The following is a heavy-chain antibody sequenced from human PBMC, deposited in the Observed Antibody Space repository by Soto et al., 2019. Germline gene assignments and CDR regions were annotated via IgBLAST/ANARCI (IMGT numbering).Heavy chain of an antibody. J-gene: IGHJ4*02. CDR1: GYTFSGHY. Sequence: ACVKVSCKTSGYTFSGHYIPWVRQAPQQGPEWMGEIGPESGATRYAEKFRGRVTMTMDTSITTVYMELSNLSPADTAVYYCGRGRSGQIVIFYWAQGSPVTVSS. CDR3: GRGRSGQIVIFY. D-gene: IGHD1-26*01. CDR2: IGPESGAT. V-gene: IGHV1-2*02.